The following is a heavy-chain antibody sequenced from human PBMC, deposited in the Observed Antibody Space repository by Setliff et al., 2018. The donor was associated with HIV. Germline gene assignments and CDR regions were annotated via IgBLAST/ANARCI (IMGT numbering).Heavy chain of an antibody. V-gene: IGHV3-74*03. CDR3: ARDVTVRLSVEYYFDY. CDR1: GFTFSPYW. J-gene: IGHJ4*02. CDR2: INSDGTST. D-gene: IGHD2-15*01. Sequence: PGGSLRLSCAASGFTFSPYWMHWVRQAPGKGLVWVSRINSDGTSTTYADSVKGRFTISRDNSKNMLYLEMNSLRAEDTAIYYCARDVTVRLSVEYYFDYWGQGTLVTVSS.